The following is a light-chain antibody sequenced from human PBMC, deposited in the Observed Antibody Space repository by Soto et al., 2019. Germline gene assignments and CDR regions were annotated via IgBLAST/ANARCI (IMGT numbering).Light chain of an antibody. V-gene: IGKV1-5*01. J-gene: IGKJ1*01. CDR2: DAS. CDR1: QSISTW. CDR3: QQYNNYPRT. Sequence: DIQMTQSPSTLSASVGDRVTITCRASQSISTWLAWYQQKPGKAPKLVIYDASSLESGVPSRFSGSGSGTEFTLTISSLQPDDFETYYCQQYNNYPRTFGQGTKVDIK.